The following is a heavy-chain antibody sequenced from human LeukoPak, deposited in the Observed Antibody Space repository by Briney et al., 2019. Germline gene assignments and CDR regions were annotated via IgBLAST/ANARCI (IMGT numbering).Heavy chain of an antibody. CDR2: IYSGDTT. D-gene: IGHD3-10*01. CDR3: ASILRSSSGYYFDF. CDR1: GFTVSTNY. V-gene: IGHV3-66*01. J-gene: IGHJ4*02. Sequence: GGSLRLSCAASGFTVSTNYMSWVRQAPGKGLEWVSVIYSGDTTFYADSVRGKFTISRDNSKNTLYLQMNSLRAEDTAVYYCASILRSSSGYYFDFWGQGTLVTVSS.